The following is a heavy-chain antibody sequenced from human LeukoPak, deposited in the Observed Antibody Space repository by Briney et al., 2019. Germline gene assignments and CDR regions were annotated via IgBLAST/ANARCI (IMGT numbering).Heavy chain of an antibody. J-gene: IGHJ4*02. CDR3: ARRQGTTLNFDY. CDR1: GDTCSSYG. Sequence: ASVKVSCKASGDTCSSYGFSWVRQAPGQGLEWMGWINAYNGNTNYAQNLQGRVTMTTDTSTSTAYMELRSLRSDDTAVYYCARRQGTTLNFDYWGQGTLVTVSS. V-gene: IGHV1-18*01. CDR2: INAYNGNT. D-gene: IGHD1-1*01.